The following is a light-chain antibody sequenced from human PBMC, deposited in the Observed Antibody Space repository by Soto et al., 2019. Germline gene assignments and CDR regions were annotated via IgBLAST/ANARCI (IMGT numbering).Light chain of an antibody. Sequence: DIQMTQSPSSLSASVGDRVTITCRASQSISSYLNWYQQKPGKAPKLLIYAASSLQSGVPSRFSGSGSGTEFTLTISSLQSEDFAVYHCQQYHNWPSWTFGQGTKVEAK. CDR1: QSISSY. CDR3: QQYHNWPSWT. V-gene: IGKV1-39*01. J-gene: IGKJ1*01. CDR2: AAS.